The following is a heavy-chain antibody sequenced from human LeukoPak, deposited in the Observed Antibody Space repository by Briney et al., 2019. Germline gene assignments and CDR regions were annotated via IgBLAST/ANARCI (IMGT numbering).Heavy chain of an antibody. CDR2: INHSGST. D-gene: IGHD1-26*01. CDR1: GESFSGYY. J-gene: IGHJ2*01. Sequence: NPSETLSLTCAVYGESFSGYYWSWIRQPPGKGLEWIGEINHSGSTNYNPSLKSRVTISVDTSKDQFSLRLTSVTAADTAVYYCARSFLGDWYFDLWGRGTLVTVSS. V-gene: IGHV4-34*01. CDR3: ARSFLGDWYFDL.